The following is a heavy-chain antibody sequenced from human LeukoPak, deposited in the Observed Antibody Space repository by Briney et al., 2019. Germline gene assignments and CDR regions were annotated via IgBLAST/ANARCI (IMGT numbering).Heavy chain of an antibody. J-gene: IGHJ4*02. V-gene: IGHV3-23*01. Sequence: AGTLRLSCVASGFTLSSFAMSWVRQAPGKGLEWVSSISGTTGTTYYADSVRGRFTISRDNSKNTLSLYMNSLRAEDTALYYCAKDDGNVYWGQGTLVTVSS. CDR1: GFTLSSFA. CDR3: AKDDGNVY. CDR2: ISGTTGTT. D-gene: IGHD4-23*01.